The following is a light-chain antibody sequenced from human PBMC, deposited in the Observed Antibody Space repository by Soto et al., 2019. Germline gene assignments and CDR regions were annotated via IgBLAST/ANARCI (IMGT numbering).Light chain of an antibody. CDR2: AAS. CDR3: QQSYSTPLT. V-gene: IGKV1-39*01. J-gene: IGKJ3*01. Sequence: DVQSTQSPSSLSAYVRQTGTITFRSSQSISSYLNWYQQKPGKAPKLLIYAASSLQSGVPSRFSGSGSGTDFTLTISSLQTEDFATYYCQQSYSTPLTFGTGTKVDIK. CDR1: QSISSY.